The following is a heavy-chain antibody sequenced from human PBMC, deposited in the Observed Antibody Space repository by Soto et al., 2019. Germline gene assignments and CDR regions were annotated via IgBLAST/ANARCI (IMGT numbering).Heavy chain of an antibody. D-gene: IGHD6-19*01. CDR1: GYTFTSYG. J-gene: IGHJ3*02. V-gene: IGHV1-18*01. CDR3: ARDLVIAVAGWDAFDI. Sequence: QVQLVQSGAEVKKPGASVKVSCKASGYTFTSYGISWVRQAPGQGLEWMGWISAYNGNTNYAQKLEGRVTMTTDTSTSKAYMELRSLRSDDTAVYYCARDLVIAVAGWDAFDIWGQGTMVTVSS. CDR2: ISAYNGNT.